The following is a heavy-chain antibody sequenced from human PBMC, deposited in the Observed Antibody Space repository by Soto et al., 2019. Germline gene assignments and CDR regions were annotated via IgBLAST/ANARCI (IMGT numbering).Heavy chain of an antibody. V-gene: IGHV1-46*01. Sequence: ASVKVSCKASGYTFTSYYMNWVRQAPGQGLEWLGIINPSGGYTTYAQRFLGRVTMTSDTSTSTVHMELGSLRVEDTAVYYCAKVGFPYSYGYLFYYWGQGTLVTVSS. CDR1: GYTFTSYY. CDR3: AKVGFPYSYGYLFYY. D-gene: IGHD5-18*01. CDR2: INPSGGYT. J-gene: IGHJ4*01.